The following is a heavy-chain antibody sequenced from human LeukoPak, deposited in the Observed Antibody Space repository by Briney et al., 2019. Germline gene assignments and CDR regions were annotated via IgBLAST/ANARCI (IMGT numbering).Heavy chain of an antibody. V-gene: IGHV1-2*04. CDR2: INPNSGGT. D-gene: IGHD5-12*01. CDR3: ARDGTDIVATIQGPYGMDV. CDR1: GYTFTGYY. Sequence: ASVKVSCKASGYTFTGYYMHWVRQAPGQGLEWMGWINPNSGGTNYAQKFQGWVTMTRDTSISTAYMELSRLRSDDTAVYYCARDGTDIVATIQGPYGMDVWGQGTTVTVSS. J-gene: IGHJ6*02.